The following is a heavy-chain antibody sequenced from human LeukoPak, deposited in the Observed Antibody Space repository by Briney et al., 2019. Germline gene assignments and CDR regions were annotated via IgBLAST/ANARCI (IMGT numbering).Heavy chain of an antibody. J-gene: IGHJ4*02. D-gene: IGHD2-8*01. CDR3: ARNIVLMVYAIPHFDY. CDR1: GYTFTSYG. V-gene: IGHV1-18*01. CDR2: ISAYNGNT. Sequence: ASGKVCCKASGYTFTSYGISWVRHAPGQGLEWMGWISAYNGNTNYAQKLQGRVTMTTDTSTSTAYMELRSLRSDDTAVYYCARNIVLMVYAIPHFDYWGQGTLVTVSS.